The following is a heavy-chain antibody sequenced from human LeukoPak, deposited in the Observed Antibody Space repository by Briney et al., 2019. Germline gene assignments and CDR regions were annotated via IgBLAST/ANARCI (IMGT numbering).Heavy chain of an antibody. J-gene: IGHJ4*02. CDR3: ATDGGKHNFDY. Sequence: ASVKFSCKASGFRFSDYYLHWVRQAPGQGLEWMGRIILNDGRTKYAQRFEGRVSMTRDTSISRAYMELIMQTSDDTAVCYCATDGGKHNFDYWGQGTLVTVSS. CDR2: IILNDGRT. CDR1: GFRFSDYY. D-gene: IGHD1-26*01. V-gene: IGHV1-2*06.